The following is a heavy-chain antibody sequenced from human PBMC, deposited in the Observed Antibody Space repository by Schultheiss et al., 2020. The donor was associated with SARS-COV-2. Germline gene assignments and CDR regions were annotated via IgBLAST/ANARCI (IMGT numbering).Heavy chain of an antibody. Sequence: GGSLRLSCAASGFTFSSYEMNWVRQAPGKGLEWVSVIWYDGINKYYADSVKGRFTISRDNSKNTLYLQMNSLRAEDTAVYYCASLGGSNWFDPWGQGTLVTVSS. D-gene: IGHD3-10*01. V-gene: IGHV3-33*08. CDR2: IWYDGINK. CDR3: ASLGGSNWFDP. CDR1: GFTFSSYE. J-gene: IGHJ5*02.